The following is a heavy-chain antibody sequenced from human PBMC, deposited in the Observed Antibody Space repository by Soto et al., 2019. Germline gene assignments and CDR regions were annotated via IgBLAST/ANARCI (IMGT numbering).Heavy chain of an antibody. D-gene: IGHD3-10*01. CDR3: AGVFYLGFDK. V-gene: IGHV1-69*13. CDR2: LIPIFGTA. Sequence: SVKVSCKASGGTFSSYAISWVRQAPGQGLEWMGGLIPIFGTANYGQKFQGRVPITADESTSTAYMELSSLRSEDTAVYYCAGVFYLGFDKWGQGTLVKVFS. CDR1: GGTFSSYA. J-gene: IGHJ4*02.